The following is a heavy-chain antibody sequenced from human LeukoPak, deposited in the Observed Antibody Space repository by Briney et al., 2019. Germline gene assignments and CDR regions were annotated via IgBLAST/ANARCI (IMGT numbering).Heavy chain of an antibody. J-gene: IGHJ6*02. CDR3: ARDRSATSKGKYGMDV. CDR2: IIPILGIA. CDR1: GGTFSSYA. D-gene: IGHD2-15*01. Sequence: ASVKVSCKASGGTFSSYAISWARQAPGQGLEWMGRIIPILGIANHAQKFQGRVTITADKSTSTAYMELSSLRSEDTAVYYCARDRSATSKGKYGMDVWGQGTTVTVSS. V-gene: IGHV1-69*04.